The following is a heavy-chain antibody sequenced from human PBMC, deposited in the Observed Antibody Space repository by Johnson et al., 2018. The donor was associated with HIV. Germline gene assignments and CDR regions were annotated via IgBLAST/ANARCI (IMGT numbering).Heavy chain of an antibody. V-gene: IGHV3-64*04. D-gene: IGHD1-1*01. CDR3: AREELEPDVFDI. CDR1: GFTFSNYA. CDR2: ISTTGGRT. J-gene: IGHJ3*02. Sequence: QVQLVESGGGLVQPGGSLRLSCAASGFTFSNYAMHWVRQAPGKGLDYVSGISTTGGRTYYTDSVKGRFTISRDNSKNTLYLQMNSLRAEDTAVYYCAREELEPDVFDIWGQGTMVTVSS.